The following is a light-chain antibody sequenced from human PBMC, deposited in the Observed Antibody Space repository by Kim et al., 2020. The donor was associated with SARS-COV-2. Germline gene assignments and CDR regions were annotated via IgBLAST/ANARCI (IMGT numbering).Light chain of an antibody. CDR1: QSISSH. V-gene: IGKV1-39*01. J-gene: IGKJ3*01. CDR2: AAS. CDR3: QQSYITPCT. Sequence: DIQMTQSPSSLSASVGDRVTLTCRTTQSISSHLNWYQQKPGRAPKLLISAASTLQGGVPSRFSGSGSETDFTLTISSLQPEDFATYFCQQSYITPCTFGPGTKVDIK.